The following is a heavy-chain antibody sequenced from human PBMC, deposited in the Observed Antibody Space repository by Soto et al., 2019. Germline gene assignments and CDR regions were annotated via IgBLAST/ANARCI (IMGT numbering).Heavy chain of an antibody. Sequence: PGGSLSLSCAASGFPFSSYWMHWVRQAPGKGLVWVSRINSDGSSTSYADSVKGRFTISRDNAKNTLYLQMNSLRAEDTAVYYCARVNSSSWYQVYYYYGMDVWGQGTTVTVSS. J-gene: IGHJ6*02. CDR2: INSDGSST. D-gene: IGHD6-13*01. V-gene: IGHV3-74*01. CDR3: ARVNSSSWYQVYYYYGMDV. CDR1: GFPFSSYW.